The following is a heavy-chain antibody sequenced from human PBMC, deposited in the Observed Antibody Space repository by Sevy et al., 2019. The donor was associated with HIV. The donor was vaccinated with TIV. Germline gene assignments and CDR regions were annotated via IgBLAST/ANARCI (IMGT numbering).Heavy chain of an antibody. Sequence: GGSLRLSCAASEFMFSTYAMHWVHQAPGKGLEWVAVISYDGGRHYYADSVKGRFTISRDNSKNTLFLQMNSLRLEDTAFYYCARDAGYSTDWYPSDYWGQGTQVTVSS. CDR3: ARDAGYSTDWYPSDY. J-gene: IGHJ4*02. V-gene: IGHV3-30-3*01. D-gene: IGHD6-19*01. CDR1: EFMFSTYA. CDR2: ISYDGGRH.